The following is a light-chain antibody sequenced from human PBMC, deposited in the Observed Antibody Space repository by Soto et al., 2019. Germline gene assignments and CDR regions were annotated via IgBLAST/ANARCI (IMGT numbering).Light chain of an antibody. CDR1: SRDIGAYHL. J-gene: IGLJ2*01. V-gene: IGLV2-14*01. Sequence: QSALAQPASVSGSPGQSIPISCSGTSRDIGAYHLVSWCKQPPGKAPQLLIYGVRKRPSGISYRFSGSKSGTTASLTISSLLPEDEAYHYCSTYASRSTLVFGGGTKVTV. CDR3: STYASRSTLV. CDR2: GVR.